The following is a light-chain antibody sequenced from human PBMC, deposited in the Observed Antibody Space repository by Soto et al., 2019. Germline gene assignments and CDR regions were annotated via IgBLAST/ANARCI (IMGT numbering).Light chain of an antibody. CDR1: STDVGGYNY. V-gene: IGLV2-14*01. CDR2: EVS. CDR3: SSYTSSSTLV. J-gene: IGLJ1*01. Sequence: QSVLTQPASVSGSPGQPITISCTGTSTDVGGYNYVSWYQQHPGKAPKLMISEVSNRPSGVSNRFSGSKSGNTASLTISGLQAEDEADYYCSSYTSSSTLVFGTGTKVTVL.